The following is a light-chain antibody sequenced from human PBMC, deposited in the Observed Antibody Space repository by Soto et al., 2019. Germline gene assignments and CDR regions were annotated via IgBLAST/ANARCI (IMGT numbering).Light chain of an antibody. CDR3: FSFTSSDAHV. J-gene: IGLJ1*01. V-gene: IGLV2-23*01. CDR2: ETS. Sequence: QSVLTQPASVTGPPGHPATISCSGTSRDFGSHKFVSGYQHHPGTVPKVIIYETSKRPSGVSDRFSGSKSGNAASLTISGLQAEDEADYSCFSFTSSDAHVFGSGTKVTV. CDR1: SRDFGSHKF.